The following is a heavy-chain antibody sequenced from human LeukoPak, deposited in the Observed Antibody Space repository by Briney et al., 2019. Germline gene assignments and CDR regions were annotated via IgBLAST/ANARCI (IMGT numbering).Heavy chain of an antibody. D-gene: IGHD3-16*02. V-gene: IGHV1-8*01. CDR1: GYTFTSYH. J-gene: IGHJ4*02. Sequence: ASVKVSCKASGYTFTSYHIDWVRQAPGQGPEWMGWMNAKSGHTGYAQNLEGRVTMTRDTSTNTAYMELRGLRSEDTAVYYCARGPYDYVWGSYRLFDYWGQGTLVTVSS. CDR2: MNAKSGHT. CDR3: ARGPYDYVWGSYRLFDY.